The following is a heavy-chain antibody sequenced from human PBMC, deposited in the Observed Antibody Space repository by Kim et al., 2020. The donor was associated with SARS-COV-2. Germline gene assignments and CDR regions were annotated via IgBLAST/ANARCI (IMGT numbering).Heavy chain of an antibody. V-gene: IGHV3-23*01. Sequence: GGSLRLSCAASGFTFSSYAMSWVRQAPGKGLERVSAISGSGGSTYYADSVKGRFTISRDNSKNTLYLQMNSLRAEDTAVYYCAKAPGEEGATTRPPFDYWGQGTLVTVSS. D-gene: IGHD1-26*01. CDR3: AKAPGEEGATTRPPFDY. CDR1: GFTFSSYA. J-gene: IGHJ4*02. CDR2: ISGSGGST.